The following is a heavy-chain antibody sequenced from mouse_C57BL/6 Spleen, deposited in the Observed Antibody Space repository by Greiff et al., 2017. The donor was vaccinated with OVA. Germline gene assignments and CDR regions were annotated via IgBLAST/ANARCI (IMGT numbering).Heavy chain of an antibody. J-gene: IGHJ1*03. D-gene: IGHD1-1*01. CDR3: ARHYYGSSYWYFDV. CDR2: IWSDGST. CDR1: GFSLTSYG. V-gene: IGHV2-6-1*01. Sequence: VKLMESGPGLVAPSQSLSITCTVSGFSLTSYGVHWVRQPPGKGLEWLVVIWSDGSTTYNSAPKSSLSISNDNSKSQVFLKMNSLQTDDTAMYYCARHYYGSSYWYFDVWGTGTTVTVSS.